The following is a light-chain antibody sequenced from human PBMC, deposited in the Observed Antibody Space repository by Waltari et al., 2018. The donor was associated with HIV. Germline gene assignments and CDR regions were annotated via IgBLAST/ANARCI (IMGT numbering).Light chain of an antibody. J-gene: IGKJ2*01. CDR3: HQYNDWPYT. V-gene: IGKV3-15*01. CDR1: QRVRTN. Sequence: MMQSPDTLPVPPGEGVTLTCRAIQRVRTNVAWSQQRPGQASRLPIYGASNRAAGFPARFTGGGSGTEFTLTISSLQSEDFAVYFCHQYNDWPYTFGQGTKLDIK. CDR2: GAS.